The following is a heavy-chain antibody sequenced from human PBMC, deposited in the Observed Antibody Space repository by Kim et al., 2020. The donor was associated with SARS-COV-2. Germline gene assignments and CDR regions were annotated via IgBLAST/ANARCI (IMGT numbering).Heavy chain of an antibody. CDR2: T. D-gene: IGHD1-26*01. J-gene: IGHJ3*02. CDR3: AITGAPGAFDI. Sequence: TYYTPALKSRVTISVDTSKNQFSLKLSSVAAADTAVYYCAITGAPGAFDIWGQGTMVTVSS. V-gene: IGHV4-31*02.